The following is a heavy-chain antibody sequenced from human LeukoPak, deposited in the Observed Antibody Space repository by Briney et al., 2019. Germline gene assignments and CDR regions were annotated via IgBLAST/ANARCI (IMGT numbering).Heavy chain of an antibody. D-gene: IGHD5-18*01. V-gene: IGHV3-66*02. Sequence: PGGSLRLSCAASGFTVSSNYMSWVRQAPGKGLEWVSVIYSGGSTYYADSVKGRFTISRDNSKNTLYLQMNSLRAEDTAVYYCARAHPGYSYGTYYYYGMDVWGQGTTVTVSS. CDR2: IYSGGST. CDR3: ARAHPGYSYGTYYYYGMDV. J-gene: IGHJ6*02. CDR1: GFTVSSNY.